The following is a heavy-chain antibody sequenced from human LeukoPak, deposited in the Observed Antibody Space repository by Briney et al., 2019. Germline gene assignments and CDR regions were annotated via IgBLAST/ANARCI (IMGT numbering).Heavy chain of an antibody. Sequence: PWASVKVSCKASGYTFTSYGISWVRQAPGQGLEWMGWISAYNGNTNYAQKLQGRVTMTTDTSTSTAYMELRSLRSDDTAVYYCARVRLVGYCSSTGCPSNWFDPWGQGTLVTVSS. CDR2: ISAYNGNT. CDR3: ARVRLVGYCSSTGCPSNWFDP. J-gene: IGHJ5*02. D-gene: IGHD2-2*01. CDR1: GYTFTSYG. V-gene: IGHV1-18*01.